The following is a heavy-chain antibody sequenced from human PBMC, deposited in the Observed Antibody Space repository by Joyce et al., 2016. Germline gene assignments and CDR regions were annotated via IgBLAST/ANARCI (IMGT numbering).Heavy chain of an antibody. D-gene: IGHD1-26*01. CDR3: ARDTSGGYRLGDYFDN. Sequence: EGQLVESGGGLVKPGGSLSLSCAASGFALNGYSMNWVRQAPGEGVECVSSIRSDSSYRYDADSGNGRFTISRDNAKNSLYLQMNSVRVEDTAVYFCARDTSGGYRLGDYFDNWGQGTLVTVSS. J-gene: IGHJ4*02. CDR2: IRSDSSYR. CDR1: GFALNGYS. V-gene: IGHV3-21*06.